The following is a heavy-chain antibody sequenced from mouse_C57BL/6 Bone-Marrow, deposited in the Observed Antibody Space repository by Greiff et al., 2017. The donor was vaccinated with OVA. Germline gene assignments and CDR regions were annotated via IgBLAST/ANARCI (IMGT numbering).Heavy chain of an antibody. J-gene: IGHJ2*01. D-gene: IGHD1-1*01. V-gene: IGHV3-6*01. CDR1: GYSITSGYY. CDR3: ARDYGGDY. CDR2: ISYDGSN. Sequence: EVKLEESGPGLVKPSQSLSLTCSVTGYSITSGYYWNWIRQFPGNKLEWMGYISYDGSNNYNPSLKNRISITRDTSKNQFFLKLNSVTTEDTATYSCARDYGGDYWGQGTTLTVSS.